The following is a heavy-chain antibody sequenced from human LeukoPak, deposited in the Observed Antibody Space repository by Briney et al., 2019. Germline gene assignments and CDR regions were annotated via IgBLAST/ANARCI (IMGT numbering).Heavy chain of an antibody. V-gene: IGHV3-66*01. CDR1: GFTVSSNY. CDR3: ARDRSGYFQT. J-gene: IGHJ1*01. Sequence: TGGSLRLSCAASGFTVSSNYMSWVRQAPGMGLEWVSVIYSGGSTYYADSVKGRFTISRDNSKNTLYLQMNSLRAEDTAVYYCARDRSGYFQTWGQGTLVTVSS. D-gene: IGHD3-3*01. CDR2: IYSGGST.